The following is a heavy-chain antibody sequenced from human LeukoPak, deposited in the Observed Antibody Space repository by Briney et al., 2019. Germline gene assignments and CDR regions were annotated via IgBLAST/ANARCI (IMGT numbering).Heavy chain of an antibody. CDR2: ISAYNGNT. J-gene: IGHJ4*02. D-gene: IGHD3-3*01. CDR1: GYTFTSYG. CDR3: ARESREITIFGVVIYLSGDY. Sequence: ASVKVSCKASGYTFTSYGISWVRQAPGQGLEWMGWISAYNGNTNYAQKLQSRVTMTTDTSTSTAYMELRSLRSDDTAVYYCARESREITIFGVVIYLSGDYWGQGTLVTVSS. V-gene: IGHV1-18*01.